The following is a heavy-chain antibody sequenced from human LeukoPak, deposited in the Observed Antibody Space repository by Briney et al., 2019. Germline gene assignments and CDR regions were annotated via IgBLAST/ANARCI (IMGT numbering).Heavy chain of an antibody. Sequence: SETLSLTCTVSGGSISSYYWSWIRQPPGKGLEWIGYIYYSGTTNYNPSLKSRVTMSVDTSKNQFSLKLSSVTAADTAVYYCARGRRDGYNYLDFWGQGTLVTVSS. J-gene: IGHJ4*02. CDR3: ARGRRDGYNYLDF. D-gene: IGHD5-24*01. CDR2: IYYSGTT. V-gene: IGHV4-59*01. CDR1: GGSISSYY.